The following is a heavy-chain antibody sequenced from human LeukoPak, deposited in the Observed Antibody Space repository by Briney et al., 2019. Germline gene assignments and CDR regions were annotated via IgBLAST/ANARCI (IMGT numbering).Heavy chain of an antibody. CDR2: ISTDGSST. J-gene: IGHJ4*02. CDR3: VRGGTSGSLDY. CDR1: GFTFSSYW. V-gene: IGHV3-74*01. Sequence: PWGSLRLSCAASGFTFSSYWMHWVRQAPGKGLVWVSRISTDGSSTSYADSVKGRFTISRDNAKNTMYLQMNSLRAEDTAVYYCVRGGTSGSLDYWGQGTLVTVSS. D-gene: IGHD2-8*01.